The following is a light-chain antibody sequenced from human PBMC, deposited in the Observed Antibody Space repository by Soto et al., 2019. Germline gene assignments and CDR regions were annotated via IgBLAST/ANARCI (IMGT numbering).Light chain of an antibody. CDR1: QRISTG. CDR3: QQYNVFPIT. J-gene: IGKJ5*01. Sequence: DVQVTQSPSTLSASVGDRVTITCRDGQRISTGVAGHQQKSGRAPNPLVYKASSLESGVPSRFSGGGSGTEVTLPISSLQPDDFATYSCQQYNVFPITFGQGTRLEI. CDR2: KAS. V-gene: IGKV1-5*03.